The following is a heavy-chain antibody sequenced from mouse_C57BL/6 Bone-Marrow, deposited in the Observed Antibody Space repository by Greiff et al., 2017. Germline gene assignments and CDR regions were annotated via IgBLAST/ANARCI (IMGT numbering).Heavy chain of an antibody. CDR1: GYAFSSYW. CDR3: AREIYYYGSRYFDV. Sequence: QVQLKESGAELVKPGASVKISCKASGYAFSSYWMNWVKQRPGKGLEWIGQIYPGDGDTTYNGKFKGKATLTADKSSSTAYMQLSSLTSEDSAVYFCAREIYYYGSRYFDVWGTGTTVTVSS. V-gene: IGHV1-80*01. CDR2: IYPGDGDT. J-gene: IGHJ1*03. D-gene: IGHD1-1*01.